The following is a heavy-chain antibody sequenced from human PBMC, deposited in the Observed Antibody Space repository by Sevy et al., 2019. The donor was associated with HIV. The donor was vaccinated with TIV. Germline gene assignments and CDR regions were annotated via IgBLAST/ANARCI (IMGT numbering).Heavy chain of an antibody. Sequence: GGSLRLSCAASAFSFNTYAMSWVRRTPGKGLEWVSTISGSGDSTFYSDSVKGRFTISRDNSKNTLYLQMNSLRAEDTAVYYCAKPRGSFYFDYWGQGTLVTVSS. D-gene: IGHD3-16*01. J-gene: IGHJ4*02. CDR3: AKPRGSFYFDY. CDR2: ISGSGDST. CDR1: AFSFNTYA. V-gene: IGHV3-23*01.